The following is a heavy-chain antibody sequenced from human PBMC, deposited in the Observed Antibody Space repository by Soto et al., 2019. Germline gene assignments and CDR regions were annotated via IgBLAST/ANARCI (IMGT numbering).Heavy chain of an antibody. CDR2: IYHRGST. D-gene: IGHD3-22*01. CDR3: ARVNYYYYSSDYYPDY. V-gene: IGHV4-61*01. CDR1: GGFFSRGSYY. J-gene: IGHJ4*02. Sequence: SETLSLTCTVSGGFFSRGSYYWSWIRQPTGKGLEWIAYIYHRGSTNYHPPLKSRVTISVDTSKNQFSLKLSSVTAADTTMYYCARVNYYYYSSDYYPDYWSQGTLITVSS.